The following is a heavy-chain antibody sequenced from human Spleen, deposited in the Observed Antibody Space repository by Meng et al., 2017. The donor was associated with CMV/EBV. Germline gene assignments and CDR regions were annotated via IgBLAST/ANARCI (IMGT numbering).Heavy chain of an antibody. V-gene: IGHV4-4*07. CDR3: ARSAVAGSGSYYSPLDY. CDR2: IYTSGST. D-gene: IGHD3-10*01. J-gene: IGHJ4*02. CDR1: GGSISSYY. Sequence: LEESGPGLVKPSETLSLTCTVSGGSISSYYWSWIRQPAGKGLEWIGRIYTSGSTNYNPSLKSRVTMSVDTSKNQFSLKLSSVTAADTAVYYCARSAVAGSGSYYSPLDYWGQGTLVTVSS.